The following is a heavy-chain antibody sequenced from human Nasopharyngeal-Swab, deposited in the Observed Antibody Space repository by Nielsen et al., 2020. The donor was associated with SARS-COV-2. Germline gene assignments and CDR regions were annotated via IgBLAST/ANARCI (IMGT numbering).Heavy chain of an antibody. V-gene: IGHV3-11*04. CDR2: ISSSGTTK. CDR3: ARSPDVFDI. Sequence: RQAPGKGPEWVSNISSSGTTKYYADSVKGRFTISRDNAKNSLFLQMNSLRAEDTAVYYCARSPDVFDIWGQGTMVTV. J-gene: IGHJ3*02.